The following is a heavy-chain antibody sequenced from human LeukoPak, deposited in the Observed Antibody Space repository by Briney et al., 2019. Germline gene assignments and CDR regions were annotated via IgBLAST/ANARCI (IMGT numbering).Heavy chain of an antibody. CDR3: ARDRSRYFDWLLSYFDY. J-gene: IGHJ4*02. CDR2: ISYDGSNK. D-gene: IGHD3-9*01. Sequence: GGSLRLSCAASGFTFSSYAMHWVRQAPGKGLEWVAVISYDGSNKYYADSVKGRFTISRDNSKNTLYLQMNSLRAEDTAVYYCARDRSRYFDWLLSYFDYWGQGTLVTVSS. CDR1: GFTFSSYA. V-gene: IGHV3-30-3*01.